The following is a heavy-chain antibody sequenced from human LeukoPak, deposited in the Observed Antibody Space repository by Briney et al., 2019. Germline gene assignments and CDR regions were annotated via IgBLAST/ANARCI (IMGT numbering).Heavy chain of an antibody. CDR3: ARGRITMVRGVMAFTAFDY. V-gene: IGHV3-21*01. D-gene: IGHD3-10*01. CDR1: GFTFSSYS. CDR2: ISSSSSYI. J-gene: IGHJ4*02. Sequence: GGSLRLSCAASGFTFSSYSMNWVRQAPGKGLEWVSSISSSSSYIYYADSVKGRFTISRDNAKTSLYLQMNSLRAEDTAVSYCARGRITMVRGVMAFTAFDYRGQGTLVTVSS.